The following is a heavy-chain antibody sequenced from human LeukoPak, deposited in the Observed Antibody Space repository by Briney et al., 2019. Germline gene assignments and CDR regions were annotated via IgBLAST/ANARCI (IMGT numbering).Heavy chain of an antibody. CDR3: AREDYYNSGGYYLDY. CDR1: GYSISRGYS. CDR2: IYHSGST. V-gene: IGHV4-38-2*02. Sequence: SETLSLTCTVSGYSISRGYSWGWIRQPPGKGLEWIGNIYHSGSTNYSPSLKSRVTISVDTSKNQFSLKLSSVTAADTAVYFCAREDYYNSGGYYLDYWGQGTLVAVSS. D-gene: IGHD3-22*01. J-gene: IGHJ4*02.